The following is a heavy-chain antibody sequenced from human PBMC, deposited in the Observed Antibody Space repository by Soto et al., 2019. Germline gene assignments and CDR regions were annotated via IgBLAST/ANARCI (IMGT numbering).Heavy chain of an antibody. CDR2: IHYNGYA. V-gene: IGHV4-30-4*01. CDR1: GGSISSGNDY. D-gene: IGHD3-22*01. Sequence: QVQLQESGPGLVKPSQTLSLTCTVSGGSISSGNDYWSWIRQPPGKGLEWIGYIHYNGYAYYNPSVKSGVNISGDTSKSHFSLKLTSVTAADTAVYYCSSPYDSSVFYVSLNYWGQGTLVTVSS. CDR3: SSPYDSSVFYVSLNY. J-gene: IGHJ4*02.